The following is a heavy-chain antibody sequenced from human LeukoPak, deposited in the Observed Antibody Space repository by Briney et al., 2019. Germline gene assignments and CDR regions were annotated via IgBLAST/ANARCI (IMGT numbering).Heavy chain of an antibody. V-gene: IGHV3-23*01. CDR3: AKDSFCSGASCYPGYFQH. CDR1: GFTFSRIA. Sequence: GGSLRLSCAASGFTFSRIAMSWVRQAPDKGLEWVSTISGSGGGTYYADSVKGRFTISRDNSKNTLYLQMNSLRAEDTALYYCAKDSFCSGASCYPGYFQHWGQGTLVTGSS. J-gene: IGHJ1*01. CDR2: ISGSGGGT. D-gene: IGHD2-15*01.